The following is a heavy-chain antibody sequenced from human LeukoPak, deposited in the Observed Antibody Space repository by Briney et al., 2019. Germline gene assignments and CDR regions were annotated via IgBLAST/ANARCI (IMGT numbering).Heavy chain of an antibody. CDR1: GFTFSSYS. Sequence: GGSLRLSCAASGFTFSSYSMNWVRQAPGKGLEWVSYISSSSSTIYYADSVKGRFTISRDNAKNSLYLQMNSLRAEDTAVYYCAGGKELLWFGEFNYWGQGTLVTVSS. CDR3: AGGKELLWFGEFNY. D-gene: IGHD3-10*01. V-gene: IGHV3-48*04. CDR2: ISSSSSTI. J-gene: IGHJ4*02.